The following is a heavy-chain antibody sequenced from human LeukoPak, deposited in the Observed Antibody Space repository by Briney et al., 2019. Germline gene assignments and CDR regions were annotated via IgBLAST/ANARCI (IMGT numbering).Heavy chain of an antibody. D-gene: IGHD4-23*01. CDR3: ARDTLEYSNSPDALDI. V-gene: IGHV3-48*03. Sequence: GGSLRLSCTASGFTLSSYEMSWIRQAPGKGLEWVSYIGSSGSTVYYADSVKGRFTISRDNAKNSLYMQMESLRDEDTAIYYCARDTLEYSNSPDALDIWGQGTMVTVSS. J-gene: IGHJ3*02. CDR2: IGSSGSTV. CDR1: GFTLSSYE.